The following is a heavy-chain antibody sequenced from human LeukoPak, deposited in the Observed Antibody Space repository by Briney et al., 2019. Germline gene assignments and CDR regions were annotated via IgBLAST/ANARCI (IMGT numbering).Heavy chain of an antibody. CDR1: GGSISSYY. V-gene: IGHV4-34*01. Sequence: SETLSLTCTVSGGSISSYYWSWIRQPPGKGLEWIGEINHSGSTNYNPSLKSRVTISVDTSKNQFSLKLSSVTAADTAVYYCARGPRDYGGNTRYFQHWGQGTLVTVSS. J-gene: IGHJ1*01. CDR3: ARGPRDYGGNTRYFQH. CDR2: INHSGST. D-gene: IGHD4-23*01.